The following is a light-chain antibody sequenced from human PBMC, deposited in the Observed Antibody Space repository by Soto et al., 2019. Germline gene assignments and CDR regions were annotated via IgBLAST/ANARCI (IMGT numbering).Light chain of an antibody. V-gene: IGLV4-60*02. CDR1: SGHSSYI. Sequence: LVLTQSSSASASLGSSVKLTCTLSSGHSSYIIAWHQQQPGKAPRYLMKLEGSGNYNKGSGVPDRFSGSSSGDDRYLTISNLQFEDEADYYCETWDSNPRVFGGGTKLTVL. CDR3: ETWDSNPRV. J-gene: IGLJ3*02. CDR2: LEGSGNY.